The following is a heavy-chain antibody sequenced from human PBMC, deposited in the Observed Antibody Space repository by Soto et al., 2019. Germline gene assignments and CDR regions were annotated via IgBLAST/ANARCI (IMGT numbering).Heavy chain of an antibody. CDR3: ARERNPPYCSGGSCYGFDY. CDR2: IYYSGST. CDR1: GGSISSGDYY. Sequence: SETLSLTCTVSGGSISSGDYYWSWIRQPPGKGLEWIGYIYYSGSTYYNPSLKSRVTISVDTSKNQFSLKLSSVTAADTAVYYCARERNPPYCSGGSCYGFDYWGQGTLVTVSS. J-gene: IGHJ4*02. V-gene: IGHV4-30-4*01. D-gene: IGHD2-15*01.